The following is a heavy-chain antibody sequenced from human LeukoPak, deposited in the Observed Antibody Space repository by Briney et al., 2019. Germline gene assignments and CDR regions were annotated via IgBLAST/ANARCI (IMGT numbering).Heavy chain of an antibody. V-gene: IGHV3-23*01. CDR1: GFTFSSYA. J-gene: IGHJ4*02. Sequence: PGGSLRLSCAASGFTFSSYAMSWVRQAPGKGLEWVSAISGSGGSTYYADSVKGRFTISRDNSKNTLYLQMNSLRAEDTAVYYCAKEEAEYYYDSSGYYVYWGQGTLVTVSS. CDR3: AKEEAEYYYDSSGYYVY. D-gene: IGHD3-22*01. CDR2: ISGSGGST.